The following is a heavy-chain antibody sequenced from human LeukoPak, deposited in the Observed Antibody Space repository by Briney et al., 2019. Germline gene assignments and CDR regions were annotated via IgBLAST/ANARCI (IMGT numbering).Heavy chain of an antibody. Sequence: PGGSLRLSCAASGLTFSSYWMHWVRQVPGKGPVWVSRIDPDGTSTSYADSVKGRFTISRDNAKNTLYLQMNSLRAEDAAVYYCSAHETLIVVRPFDYWGRGTVVTVSS. CDR3: SAHETLIVVRPFDY. CDR2: IDPDGTST. CDR1: GLTFSSYW. D-gene: IGHD3-22*01. J-gene: IGHJ4*02. V-gene: IGHV3-74*01.